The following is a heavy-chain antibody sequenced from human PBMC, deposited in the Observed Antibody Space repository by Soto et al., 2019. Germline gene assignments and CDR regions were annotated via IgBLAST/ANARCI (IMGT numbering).Heavy chain of an antibody. Sequence: GGSLRLSCEVSGLTFSNFAMSWGRRAPGKGLEWASAIGGSSGTTFYGDSVKGRFTISKDYAKNMLYLQMNSLRAEDTAVYYCAKFKGFNWNYVFDYWGQGVPVTVSS. D-gene: IGHD1-7*01. J-gene: IGHJ4*02. CDR1: GLTFSNFA. CDR2: IGGSSGTT. CDR3: AKFKGFNWNYVFDY. V-gene: IGHV3-23*01.